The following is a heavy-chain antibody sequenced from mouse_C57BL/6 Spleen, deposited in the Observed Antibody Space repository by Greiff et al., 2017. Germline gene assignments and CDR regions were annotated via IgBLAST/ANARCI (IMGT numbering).Heavy chain of an antibody. CDR1: GYTFTDYE. CDR2: IDPETGGT. J-gene: IGHJ2*01. Sequence: VQLQQSGAELVRPGASVTLSCKASGYTFTDYEMHWVKQTPVHGLEWIGAIDPETGGTAYNQKFKGKAILTADKSSSTAYMELRSLTSEDSAVYYCTPRYYYGSSYFDYWGQGTTLTVSS. D-gene: IGHD1-1*01. V-gene: IGHV1-15*01. CDR3: TPRYYYGSSYFDY.